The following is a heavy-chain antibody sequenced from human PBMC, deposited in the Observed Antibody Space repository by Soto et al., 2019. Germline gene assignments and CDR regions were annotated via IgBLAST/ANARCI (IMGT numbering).Heavy chain of an antibody. Sequence: ASVKVSCKASGYSFTSYYMHWVRQAPGQGLEWMGIINSSGGSTSYAQKFQGRVTMTRDTSTSTVYMELSRLRSEDTAVYYCARATHAYFAYCGQGTLVTGSS. CDR1: GYSFTSYY. CDR3: ARATHAYFAY. V-gene: IGHV1-46*01. D-gene: IGHD1-1*01. CDR2: INSSGGST. J-gene: IGHJ4*02.